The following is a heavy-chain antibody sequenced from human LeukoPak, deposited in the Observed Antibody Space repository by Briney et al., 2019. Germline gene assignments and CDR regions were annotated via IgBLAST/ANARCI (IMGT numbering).Heavy chain of an antibody. D-gene: IGHD5-18*01. CDR2: IIPIFGTA. Sequence: SVKVSCKASGGTFSSYAISWVRQAPGQGLEWMGGIIPIFGTANYAQKFQGRVTITADESTSTAYMELCSLRSEDTAVYYCARDIGGYSYGSDWGQGTLVTVSS. J-gene: IGHJ4*02. CDR3: ARDIGGYSYGSD. V-gene: IGHV1-69*01. CDR1: GGTFSSYA.